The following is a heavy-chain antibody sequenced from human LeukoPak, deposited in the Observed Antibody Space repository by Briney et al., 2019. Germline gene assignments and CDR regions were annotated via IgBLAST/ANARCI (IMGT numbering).Heavy chain of an antibody. CDR3: ARHFSGAAAPLPFDY. J-gene: IGHJ4*02. Sequence: PSETLSLTCTVSGGSISSYYWSWIRQPPGKGLEWIGYIYYSADYNPSLKSRVTISVDTSRNQFSLKLSSVTAADTAVYYCARHFSGAAAPLPFDYWGQGTLVTVSS. CDR1: GGSISSYY. D-gene: IGHD6-13*01. CDR2: IYYSA. V-gene: IGHV4-59*08.